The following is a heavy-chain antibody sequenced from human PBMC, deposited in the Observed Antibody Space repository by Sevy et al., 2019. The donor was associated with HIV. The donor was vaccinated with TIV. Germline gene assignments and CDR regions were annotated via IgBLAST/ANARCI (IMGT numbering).Heavy chain of an antibody. V-gene: IGHV4-59*01. D-gene: IGHD3-22*01. CDR2: IYYSGST. Sequence: SETLFLTCTVSGGSISSYYWSWIRHPPGKGLEWIGYIYYSGSTNYNPSLKSRVTISVDTSKNQFSLKLSSVTAADTAVYYCASGGRHYYDSSGYYEFGTFDYWGQGTLVTVSS. CDR1: GGSISSYY. CDR3: ASGGRHYYDSSGYYEFGTFDY. J-gene: IGHJ4*02.